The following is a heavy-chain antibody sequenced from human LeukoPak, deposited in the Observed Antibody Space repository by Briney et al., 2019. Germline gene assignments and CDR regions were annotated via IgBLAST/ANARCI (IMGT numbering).Heavy chain of an antibody. CDR1: GFSFNNNA. CDR2: INGGGDAT. D-gene: IGHD2-2*01. CDR3: ARCTASCYANAFDV. V-gene: IGHV3-23*01. J-gene: IGHJ3*01. Sequence: GGSLRLSCAASGFSFNNNAMSWVRQAPGKGLEWVSAINGGGDATEYADSVKGRFTISRDNSKKTLYLQMNSLRPENTAVYYCARCTASCYANAFDVWGQGTLLTVSS.